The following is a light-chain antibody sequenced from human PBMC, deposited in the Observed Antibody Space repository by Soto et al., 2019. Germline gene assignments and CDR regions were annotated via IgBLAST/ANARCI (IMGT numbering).Light chain of an antibody. CDR1: QSISSRY. V-gene: IGKV3-20*01. J-gene: IGKJ1*01. CDR2: GVS. CDR3: QQYDSSPT. Sequence: EIVLTQSPCPRSLPPGERATLSCRASQSISSRYLAWYQQKPGQAPRLLMYGVSSRATGTPDRFSGSGSGTDFTLTISRLEPEDFAVYHCQQYDSSPTFGQGTKVDIK.